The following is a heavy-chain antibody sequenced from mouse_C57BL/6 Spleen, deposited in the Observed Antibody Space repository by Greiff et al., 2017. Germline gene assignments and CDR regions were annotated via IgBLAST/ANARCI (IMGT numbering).Heavy chain of an antibody. Sequence: EVQLVESGPGLVKPSQSLSLTCSVTGYSITSGYYWNWIRQFPGNKLEWMGYISYDGSNNYNPSLKNRISITRDTSKNQFFLKLNSVTTEDTATYYCASVYYYGSSYCFDYWGQGTTLTVSS. CDR1: GYSITSGYY. CDR3: ASVYYYGSSYCFDY. CDR2: ISYDGSN. V-gene: IGHV3-6*01. J-gene: IGHJ2*01. D-gene: IGHD1-1*01.